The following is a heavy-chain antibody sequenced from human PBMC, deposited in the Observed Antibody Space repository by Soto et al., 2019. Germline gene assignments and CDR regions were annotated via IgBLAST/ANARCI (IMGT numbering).Heavy chain of an antibody. D-gene: IGHD3-16*01. CDR2: INHSGST. V-gene: IGHV4-34*01. CDR3: ASRFSWGLTTLTFYYFDY. Sequence: SETLSLTCTVYGESFSGYYWSWIRQPPGKGLEWIGEINHSGSTNYNPSLKSRVTISVDTTQDQFSLKLSSVTAADSAVYYCASRFSWGLTTLTFYYFDYWGQGAMVTVSS. J-gene: IGHJ4*02. CDR1: GESFSGYY.